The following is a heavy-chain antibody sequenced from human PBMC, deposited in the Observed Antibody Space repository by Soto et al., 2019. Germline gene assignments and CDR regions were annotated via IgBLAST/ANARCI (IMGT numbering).Heavy chain of an antibody. CDR2: IYEGATT. V-gene: IGHV4-39*01. J-gene: IGHJ4*02. Sequence: QLQLQESGPGLVKPSETLSLTCAVSGASISRTGFHWGWIRQPPGQGREWIGSIYEGATTFYNSSLKIRVTISADTSKSHFSLKLSSVTAADTAVYYCARRGSGHTFDYWGQGTLVTVSS. CDR3: ARRGSGHTFDY. CDR1: GASISRTGFH. D-gene: IGHD3-10*01.